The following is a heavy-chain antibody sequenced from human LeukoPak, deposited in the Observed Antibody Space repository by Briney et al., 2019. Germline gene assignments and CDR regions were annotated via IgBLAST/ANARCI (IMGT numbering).Heavy chain of an antibody. CDR2: IYYSGST. CDR1: GGSISSYC. J-gene: IGHJ4*02. CDR3: AREVYDSSVFDY. V-gene: IGHV4-59*01. D-gene: IGHD3-22*01. Sequence: PSETLSLNCTVSGGSISSYCWSWLRQPPGQGLEGIGYIYYSGSTNYNPSLKSRVTISVDTSKNQFSLKLSSVTAADTAVYYCAREVYDSSVFDYWGQGTLVTVSS.